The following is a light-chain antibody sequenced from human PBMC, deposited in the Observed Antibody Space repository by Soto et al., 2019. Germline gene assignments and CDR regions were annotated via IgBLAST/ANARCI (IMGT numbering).Light chain of an antibody. Sequence: DIQLTQSPSFLSASVGDRVTITCRASQGISNYLAWYHQKPGKAPKLLIHTASTLQSGVPSRFSGSGSGTEFTLTISXXQPEDFATYYCQQRHSYPITFGQGTRLETK. J-gene: IGKJ5*01. CDR2: TAS. CDR3: QQRHSYPIT. V-gene: IGKV1-9*01. CDR1: QGISNY.